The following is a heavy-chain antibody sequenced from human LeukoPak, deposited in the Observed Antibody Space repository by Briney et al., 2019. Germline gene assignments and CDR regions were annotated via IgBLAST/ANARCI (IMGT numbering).Heavy chain of an antibody. CDR3: ARMYHYYFDY. V-gene: IGHV3-48*04. J-gene: IGHJ4*02. Sequence: GGSLRLSCVASGFTFSSYWMHWVRQAPGKGLEWVSYISSSGSIKYYADSVKGRFTISRDNAKNSLYLQMSSLRAEDTAVYYCARMYHYYFDYWGQGTLVTVSS. CDR1: GFTFSSYW. CDR2: ISSSGSIK. D-gene: IGHD2-2*01.